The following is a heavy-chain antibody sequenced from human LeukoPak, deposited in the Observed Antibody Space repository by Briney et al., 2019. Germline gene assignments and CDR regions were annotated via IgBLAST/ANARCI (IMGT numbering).Heavy chain of an antibody. J-gene: IGHJ4*02. CDR3: AKGKSRALYYFDY. D-gene: IGHD2-15*01. CDR1: GFSFSNYA. Sequence: QTGGSLRLSCSASGFSFSNYAMSWVRQAPGKGLEWVSAISGSGGSTYYADSVKGRFTISRDNSKNTLYLQMNSLRAEDTAVYYCAKGKSRALYYFDYWGQGTLVTVSS. CDR2: ISGSGGST. V-gene: IGHV3-23*01.